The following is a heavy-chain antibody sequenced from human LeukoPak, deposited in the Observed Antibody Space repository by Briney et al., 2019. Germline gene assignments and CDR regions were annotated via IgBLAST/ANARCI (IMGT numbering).Heavy chain of an antibody. CDR2: IGVGGDIT. CDR3: AKWGGTDTIGTIWCGPLDY. J-gene: IGHJ4*02. V-gene: IGHV3-23*01. CDR1: GFTFRKYI. Sequence: GGCLRLSCTASGFTFRKYIMTWVRQAPGKGLEWVSSIGVGGDITFYADPVKGRFRISRDDSKNTLFLEMNSLRAEDTALYYCAKWGGTDTIGTIWCGPLDYWGQGTQVIVSS. D-gene: IGHD2-2*01.